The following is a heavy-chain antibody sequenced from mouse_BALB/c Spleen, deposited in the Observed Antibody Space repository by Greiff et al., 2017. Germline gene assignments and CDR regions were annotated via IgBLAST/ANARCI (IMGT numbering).Heavy chain of an antibody. Sequence: EVKLVESGAELVKPGASVKLSCTASGFNIKDTYMHWVKQRPEQGLEWIGRIDPANGNTKYDPKFQGKATITADTSSNTAYLQLSSLTSEDTAVYYCARRGLYYGLFAYWGQGTLVTVSA. D-gene: IGHD2-1*01. J-gene: IGHJ3*01. CDR2: IDPANGNT. V-gene: IGHV14-3*02. CDR1: GFNIKDTY. CDR3: ARRGLYYGLFAY.